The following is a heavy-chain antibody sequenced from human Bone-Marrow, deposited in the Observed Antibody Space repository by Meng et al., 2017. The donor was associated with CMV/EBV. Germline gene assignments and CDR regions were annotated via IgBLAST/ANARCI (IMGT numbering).Heavy chain of an antibody. CDR1: GSTFSSYW. V-gene: IGHV3-7*03. Sequence: GESLKISCPASGSTFSSYWMSWVRQAPGKGLEWVANIKQDGSETYYVDSVKGRFTISRDNAKNSLYLQMNSLRPEDTAVYYLASGTAMVPSYYYYYGMDVWGQGTTVTVSS. D-gene: IGHD5-18*01. J-gene: IGHJ6*02. CDR3: ASGTAMVPSYYYYYGMDV. CDR2: IKQDGSET.